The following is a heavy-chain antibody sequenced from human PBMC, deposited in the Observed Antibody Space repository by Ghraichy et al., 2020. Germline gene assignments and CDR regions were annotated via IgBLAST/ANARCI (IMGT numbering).Heavy chain of an antibody. J-gene: IGHJ4*02. CDR1: GFTFSSYG. Sequence: GGSLRLSCAASGFTFSSYGMHWVRQAPGKGLEWVAVISYDGSNKYYADSVKGRFTISRDNSKNTLYLQMNSLRAEDTAVYYCAKDPERTPRVTTGPGVWGQGTLVTVSS. D-gene: IGHD4-17*01. V-gene: IGHV3-30*18. CDR3: AKDPERTPRVTTGPGV. CDR2: ISYDGSNK.